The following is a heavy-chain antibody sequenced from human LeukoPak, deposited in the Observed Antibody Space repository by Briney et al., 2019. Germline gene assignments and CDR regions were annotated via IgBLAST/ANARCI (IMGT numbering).Heavy chain of an antibody. V-gene: IGHV3-23*01. CDR3: ARGSSGSYYYFDY. D-gene: IGHD1-26*01. CDR1: GFTFSSYA. J-gene: IGHJ4*02. Sequence: GGSLRLSCAASGFTFSSYAMSWVRQAPGKGLEWVSAISGSGGSTYYADSVKGRFTISRDNAKNSLYLQMNSLRAEDTAVYYCARGSSGSYYYFDYWGQGTLVTVSS. CDR2: ISGSGGST.